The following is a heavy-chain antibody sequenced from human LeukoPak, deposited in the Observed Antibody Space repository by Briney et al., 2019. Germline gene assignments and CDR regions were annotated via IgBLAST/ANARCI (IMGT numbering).Heavy chain of an antibody. CDR2: ISSSSSSI. J-gene: IGHJ4*02. V-gene: IGHV3-21*01. Sequence: GGSLRLSCAASAFTFSSYSMNWVRQAPGKGLEWVSSISSSSSSIYYAASVKGRFTISRDNAKNSLYLQMNSLSAEDTAVYYCAREPPPSGYSYGLFDYWGQGTLVTVSS. CDR1: AFTFSSYS. D-gene: IGHD5-18*01. CDR3: AREPPPSGYSYGLFDY.